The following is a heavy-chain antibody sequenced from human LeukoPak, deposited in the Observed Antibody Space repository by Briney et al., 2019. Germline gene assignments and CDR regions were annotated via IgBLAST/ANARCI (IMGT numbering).Heavy chain of an antibody. V-gene: IGHV3-23*01. Sequence: GGSLRLSCAASGFTFSSYGMSWVRQAPGKGLEWVSAISGSGDSTYHADSVKGRFTISRDNSKNTLYLQMNSLRAGDTALYYCAKDPSFYCTGGSCHSKYYFDDWGQGTLVTVSS. CDR2: ISGSGDST. D-gene: IGHD2-15*01. CDR3: AKDPSFYCTGGSCHSKYYFDD. J-gene: IGHJ4*02. CDR1: GFTFSSYG.